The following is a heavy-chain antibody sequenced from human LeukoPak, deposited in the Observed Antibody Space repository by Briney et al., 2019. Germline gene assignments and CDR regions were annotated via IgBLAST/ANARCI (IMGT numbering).Heavy chain of an antibody. D-gene: IGHD3-9*01. CDR2: IIPIFGTA. J-gene: IGHJ4*02. CDR3: ARGYYDILTGYYTSYYFDY. Sequence: GASVKVSCKASGGTFSSYAISWVRRAPGQGLEWMGRIIPIFGTANYAQKFQGRVTITTDESTSTAYMELRSLRSDDTAVYYCARGYYDILTGYYTSYYFDYWGQGTLVTVSS. CDR1: GGTFSSYA. V-gene: IGHV1-69*05.